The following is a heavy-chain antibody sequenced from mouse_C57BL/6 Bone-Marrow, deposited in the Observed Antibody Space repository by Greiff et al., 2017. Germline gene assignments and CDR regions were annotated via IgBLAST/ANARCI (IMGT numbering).Heavy chain of an antibody. V-gene: IGHV1-82*01. J-gene: IGHJ2*01. CDR3: ASPYGSPDY. Sequence: VQLQQSGPELVKPGASVKISCKASGYAFSSSWLNWVKQRPGKGLEWIGRIYPGDGDTNYNGKFKGKATLTADKSSSTAYMQLSSLTSEDSAVYFCASPYGSPDYWGQGTTLTVSS. CDR2: IYPGDGDT. CDR1: GYAFSSSW. D-gene: IGHD1-1*01.